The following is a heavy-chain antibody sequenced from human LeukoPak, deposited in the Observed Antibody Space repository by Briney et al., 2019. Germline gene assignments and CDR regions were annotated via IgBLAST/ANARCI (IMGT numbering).Heavy chain of an antibody. CDR3: AGDRGGDGYND. V-gene: IGHV4-59*01. CDR1: GGSISSYY. J-gene: IGHJ4*02. CDR2: IYYSGST. D-gene: IGHD3-16*01. Sequence: SETLSLTCTVSGGSISSYYWSWIRQPPGKGLEWIGYIYYSGSTNYNPSLKSRVTISVDTSKNQFSLKLSSVTAADTAVYYCAGDRGGDGYNDWGQGTLVTVSS.